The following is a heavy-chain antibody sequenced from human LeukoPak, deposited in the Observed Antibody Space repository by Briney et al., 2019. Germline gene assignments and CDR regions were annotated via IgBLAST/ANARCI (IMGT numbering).Heavy chain of an antibody. CDR3: AKEPGQSGDYAYFDY. J-gene: IGHJ4*02. V-gene: IGHV3-23*01. CDR1: GFTFSSYA. Sequence: GGSLRLSCAASGFTFSSYAMTWVRQAPGKGLEWVSGISGSGGRTYYADPVKGRFTISRDNSKNTLYLQMNSLRAEDTAVYYCAKEPGQSGDYAYFDYWGQGTLVTVSS. D-gene: IGHD4-17*01. CDR2: ISGSGGRT.